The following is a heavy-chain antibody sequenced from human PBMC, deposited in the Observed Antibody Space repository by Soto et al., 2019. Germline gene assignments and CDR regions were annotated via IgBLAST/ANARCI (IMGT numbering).Heavy chain of an antibody. CDR2: IHAGNGNT. J-gene: IGHJ4*02. D-gene: IGHD1-26*01. CDR3: ARGSFFTDEVLYFDY. V-gene: IGHV1-3*01. CDR1: GYTFTRYA. Sequence: GASVKVSCKASGYTFTRYAMHWVRQAPGQRLEWMGWIHAGNGNTKYAQKFQGRLTITRDTSASTAYMELSSLRSEDTAVYYCARGSFFTDEVLYFDYWGQGTLVTVSS.